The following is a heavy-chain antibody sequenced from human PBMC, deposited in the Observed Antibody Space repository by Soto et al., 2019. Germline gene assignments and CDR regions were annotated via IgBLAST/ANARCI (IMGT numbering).Heavy chain of an antibody. J-gene: IGHJ4*02. CDR1: GVTLTNVW. Sequence: PGGSLRLSCAVSGVTLTNVWMNWVRQAPGKGPEWVGRNKSKNDGGTADYAAPVKGRFTISRDDSENTLYLQMNSLKTEDTAVYYCSHGYYQYFESWGQGT. CDR2: NKSKNDGGTA. CDR3: SHGYYQYFES. V-gene: IGHV3-15*07. D-gene: IGHD5-18*01.